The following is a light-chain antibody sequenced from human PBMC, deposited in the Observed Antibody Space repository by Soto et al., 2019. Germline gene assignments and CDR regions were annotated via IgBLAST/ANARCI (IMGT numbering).Light chain of an antibody. V-gene: IGKV1-13*02. J-gene: IGKJ4*01. CDR1: QGIGSA. CDR3: QQFKTYPLT. CDR2: DAS. Sequence: AIQLTQSPSSLSASVGDRVSIACRASQGIGSALSWYQQIPGKPPKLLIYDASNLKSGVPSRFSGGGFGTDFTLTISSLQPEDFATYYCQQFKTYPLTFGGGTKV.